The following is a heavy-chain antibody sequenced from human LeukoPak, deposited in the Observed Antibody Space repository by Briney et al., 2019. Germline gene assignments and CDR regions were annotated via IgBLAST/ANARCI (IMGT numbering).Heavy chain of an antibody. CDR2: ISSSGSTI. CDR1: GFTFSDYY. D-gene: IGHD3-9*01. CDR3: ARVMGRLVRTWYFDL. Sequence: GGSLRLSCAASGFTFSDYYMSWIRQAPGKGLEWISYISSSGSTIYYADSVKGRFTISRDNAKNSLFLQMNSLRADDTAVYYCARVMGRLVRTWYFDLWGRGTLVTVSS. J-gene: IGHJ2*01. V-gene: IGHV3-11*04.